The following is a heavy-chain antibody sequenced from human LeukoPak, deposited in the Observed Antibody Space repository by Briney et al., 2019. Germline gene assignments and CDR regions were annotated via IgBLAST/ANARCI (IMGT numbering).Heavy chain of an antibody. D-gene: IGHD3-10*01. CDR1: GFTFSSYG. V-gene: IGHV3-23*01. J-gene: IGHJ6*03. Sequence: GGSLRLSCAASGFTFSSYGMSWVCQAPGKGLEWVSAISGSGGSTYYADSVKGRFTISRDNSKNTLYLQMNSLRAEDTAVYYCARDGYHYYGSGTYFGYYYMDVWGKGTTVTISS. CDR2: ISGSGGST. CDR3: ARDGYHYYGSGTYFGYYYMDV.